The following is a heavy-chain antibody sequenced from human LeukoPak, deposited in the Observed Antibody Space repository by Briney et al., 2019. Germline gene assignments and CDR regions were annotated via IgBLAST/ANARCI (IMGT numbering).Heavy chain of an antibody. CDR1: GFTVSSNY. J-gene: IGHJ4*02. CDR2: ISSSSSNI. Sequence: GGSLRLSCAASGFTVSSNYMSWVRQAPGKGLEWVSSISSSSSNIYYADSLKGRFTVSRDNAKNSLYLQMNSLRAEDTAVYYCARVGAPPGVDFDYWGQGTLVTVSS. D-gene: IGHD3-10*01. CDR3: ARVGAPPGVDFDY. V-gene: IGHV3-21*01.